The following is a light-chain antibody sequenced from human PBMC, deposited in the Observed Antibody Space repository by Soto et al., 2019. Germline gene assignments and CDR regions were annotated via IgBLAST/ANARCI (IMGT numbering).Light chain of an antibody. J-gene: IGKJ5*01. CDR1: QSRLHSHGYRY. V-gene: IGKV2-28*01. CDR3: MQVLQSPIT. Sequence: EIAVTQCPLSLPVTPGAPDSISCRSSQSRLHSHGYRYLDWYLQKPGQSPQLLIYLASNRASGVPDRFSGSGSGTDFTLKSSRVEAEDVGVYYCMQVLQSPITFGQGTRLEIK. CDR2: LAS.